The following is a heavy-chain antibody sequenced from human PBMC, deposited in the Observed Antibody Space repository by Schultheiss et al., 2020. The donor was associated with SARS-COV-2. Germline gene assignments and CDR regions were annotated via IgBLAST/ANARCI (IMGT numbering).Heavy chain of an antibody. Sequence: SETLSLTCTVSGGFISNHYWSWIRQPAGKGLEWIGRIYISGSTNYNPSLKSRVTMSVDSSKNQFSLRLSSVTAADTAVYYCATVPRIVVVPAGGWFDPWGQGTLVTVSS. CDR3: ATVPRIVVVPAGGWFDP. J-gene: IGHJ5*02. CDR1: GGFISNHY. CDR2: IYISGST. V-gene: IGHV4-4*07. D-gene: IGHD2-2*01.